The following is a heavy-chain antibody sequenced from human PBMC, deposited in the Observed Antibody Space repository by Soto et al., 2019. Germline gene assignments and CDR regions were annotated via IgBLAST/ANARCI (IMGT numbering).Heavy chain of an antibody. D-gene: IGHD2-2*01. CDR1: GFPFSSYG. J-gene: IGHJ4*02. CDR2: IWYDGSRK. Sequence: GGSLRLSCAASGFPFSSYGLHWVRQAPGEGLEWVAVIWYDGSRKYYADSVKGRFTISRDDSKNTLFLQMNSLRVEDTAMYYCVRDPSTRTYYFDYWGQGTLVTVSS. V-gene: IGHV3-33*01. CDR3: VRDPSTRTYYFDY.